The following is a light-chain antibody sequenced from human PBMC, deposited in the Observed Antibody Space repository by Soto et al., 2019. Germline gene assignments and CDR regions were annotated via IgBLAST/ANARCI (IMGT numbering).Light chain of an antibody. CDR1: QGTRSD. Sequence: DIQMTQPPSSLSASVGDRVTITCRASQGTRSDLGWFQQKPGKAPKRLIYAASSPRSGVPSRFSGSGSGPEFAHTVSSLQPEDFSGCHCVQHNRFPRSFGGGTKVEVK. CDR2: AAS. CDR3: VQHNRFPRS. V-gene: IGKV1-17*01. J-gene: IGKJ4*02.